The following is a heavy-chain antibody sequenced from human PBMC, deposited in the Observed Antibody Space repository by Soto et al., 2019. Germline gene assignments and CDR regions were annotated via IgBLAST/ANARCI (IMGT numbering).Heavy chain of an antibody. CDR2: INHSGST. J-gene: IGHJ5*02. CDR1: GGSFSGYY. CDR3: ARGDDYYGSGSSNWFDP. D-gene: IGHD3-10*01. V-gene: IGHV4-34*01. Sequence: PSETLSLACAVYGGSFSGYYWSWIRQPPGKGLEWIGEINHSGSTNYNPSLRSRVTISVDTSKNQFSLKLSSVTAADAAVYYCARGDDYYGSGSSNWFDPWGQGTLVTVSS.